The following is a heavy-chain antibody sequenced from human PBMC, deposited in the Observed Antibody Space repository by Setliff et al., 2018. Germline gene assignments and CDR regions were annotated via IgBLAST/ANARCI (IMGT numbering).Heavy chain of an antibody. J-gene: IGHJ6*03. CDR3: AREEVEPLSMTSYYYYMDV. CDR1: GFTFSRYA. Sequence: GGSLRLSCAASGFTFSRYALHWVRQAPGKGLEWVALISFDGSNEHYADSVKGRFTISRDNSINTVYLQMNSLRREDTAVYFCAREEVEPLSMTSYYYYMDVWGRGTTGTVS. V-gene: IGHV3-30*04. D-gene: IGHD1-1*01. CDR2: ISFDGSNE.